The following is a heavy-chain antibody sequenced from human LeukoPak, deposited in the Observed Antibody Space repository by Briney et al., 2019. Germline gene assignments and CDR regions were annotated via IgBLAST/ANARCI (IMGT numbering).Heavy chain of an antibody. D-gene: IGHD2-2*01. CDR3: ARDPVPVSPHAFDI. V-gene: IGHV4-30-4*08. CDR1: GGSISSGDYY. CDR2: IYYSGST. J-gene: IGHJ3*02. Sequence: SETLSLTCTVSGGSISSGDYYWSWIRQPPGKGLEWIGYIYYSGSTYYNPSLKSRVTVSVDTSKNQFSLKLSSVTAADTAVYYCARDPVPVSPHAFDIWGQGTMVTVSS.